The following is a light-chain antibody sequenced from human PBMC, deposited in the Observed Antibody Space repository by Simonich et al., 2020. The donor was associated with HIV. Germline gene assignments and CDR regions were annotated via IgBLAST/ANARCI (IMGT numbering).Light chain of an antibody. Sequence: DIVMTQSPDSLAVSLGERATINCKSSRTILYSSNNKNYLAWYQQKPGQPPKLLIYWAATRESGGPDRFSASGSGTDFTLTISSLQAEDVAVYSCQQYYSTPPTFGQGTKVEIK. CDR3: QQYYSTPPT. CDR2: WAA. CDR1: RTILYSSNNKNY. V-gene: IGKV4-1*01. J-gene: IGKJ1*01.